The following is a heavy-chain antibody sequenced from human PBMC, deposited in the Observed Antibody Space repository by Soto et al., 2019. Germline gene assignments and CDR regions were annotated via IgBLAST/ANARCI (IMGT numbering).Heavy chain of an antibody. D-gene: IGHD4-17*01. CDR2: IKQDGSEK. Sequence: EVQLVESGGGLVQPGGSLRLSCAASGFTFSSYWMSWVRQAPGKGLEWVANIKQDGSEKYYVDSVKGRFTISRDNAKNSLYLQMNSLRAEDTAVYYCARDSDESDDYGDYGRSWGFDYWGQGTLVTVSS. V-gene: IGHV3-7*01. CDR1: GFTFSSYW. CDR3: ARDSDESDDYGDYGRSWGFDY. J-gene: IGHJ4*02.